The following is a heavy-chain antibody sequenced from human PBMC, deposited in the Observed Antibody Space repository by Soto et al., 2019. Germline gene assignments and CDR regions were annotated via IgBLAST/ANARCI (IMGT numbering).Heavy chain of an antibody. Sequence: SVKVSCKASGGTFSSYAISWVRQAPGQGLEWMGGIIPIFGTANYAQKFQGRVTITADESTSTAYMELSSLRSEDTAVYYCASSRSSGVSSGYYLSYFDYWGQGTLVTVSS. CDR1: GGTFSSYA. D-gene: IGHD3-22*01. CDR3: ASSRSSGVSSGYYLSYFDY. J-gene: IGHJ4*02. V-gene: IGHV1-69*13. CDR2: IIPIFGTA.